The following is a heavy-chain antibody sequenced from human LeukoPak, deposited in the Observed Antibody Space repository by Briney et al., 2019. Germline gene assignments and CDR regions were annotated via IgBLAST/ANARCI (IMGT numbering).Heavy chain of an antibody. CDR3: VSYSAFDI. D-gene: IGHD1-26*01. J-gene: IGHJ4*02. V-gene: IGHV3-21*01. CDR1: GFTFNTYT. CDR2: ISSSSSYL. Sequence: PGGSLSLSCAASGFTFNTYTMNWVRPAPGKGLEGVSSISSSSSYLYYGDSVKGRFTISRDNAKNSLWLQMNSLRAEDTAAYYCVSYSAFDIWGQGTLVTVSS.